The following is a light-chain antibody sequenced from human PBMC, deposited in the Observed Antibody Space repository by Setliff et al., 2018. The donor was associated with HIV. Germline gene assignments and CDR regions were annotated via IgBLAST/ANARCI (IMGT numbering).Light chain of an antibody. CDR1: SSNIGSNT. CDR2: TNN. Sequence: SVLTQPPSASGTPGQRVTISCSGSSSNIGSNTVNWYQQFPGTAPKLLIYTNNRRPSGVPDRFSGSKSGTSASLAISGLQSEDEADYYCAAWDDSLNGSYVFGSGTRSPS. J-gene: IGLJ1*01. CDR3: AAWDDSLNGSYV. V-gene: IGLV1-44*01.